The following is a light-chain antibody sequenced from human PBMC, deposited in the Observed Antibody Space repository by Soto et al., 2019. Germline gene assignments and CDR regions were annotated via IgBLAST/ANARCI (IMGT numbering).Light chain of an antibody. CDR2: DAS. Sequence: DIQMTQSPSTLSASVGDRVTITCRASQSISSWLAWYQQEPGKAPKLLIYDASSLESGVPSRFSGSGSGTEFTLTISSLQPDDFATYYCQQYNSYRRTFGQGTKVDIK. V-gene: IGKV1-5*01. CDR3: QQYNSYRRT. CDR1: QSISSW. J-gene: IGKJ1*01.